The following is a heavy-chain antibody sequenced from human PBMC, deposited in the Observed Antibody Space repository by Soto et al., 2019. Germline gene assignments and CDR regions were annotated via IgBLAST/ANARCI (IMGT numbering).Heavy chain of an antibody. CDR2: IYYSGST. CDR3: ARHLEGYSSGWTPFDY. CDR1: GGSISSSSYY. J-gene: IGHJ4*02. D-gene: IGHD6-19*01. V-gene: IGHV4-39*01. Sequence: SETLSLTCTVSGGSISSSSYYWGWIRQPPGKGLEWIGSIYYSGSTYYNPSLKSRVTISVDTSKNQFSLKLSSVTAADTAVYYCARHLEGYSSGWTPFDYWGQGTLVTVSS.